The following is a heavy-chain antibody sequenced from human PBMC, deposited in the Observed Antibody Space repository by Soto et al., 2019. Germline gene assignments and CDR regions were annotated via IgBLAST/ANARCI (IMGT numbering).Heavy chain of an antibody. V-gene: IGHV3-23*01. CDR1: GFTFSSYA. Sequence: GSLRLSCAASGFTFSSYAMSWVRQAPGKGLEWVSAISGSGGSTYYADSVKGRFTISRDNSKNTLYLQMNSLRAEDTAVYYCAKGTIFGVVIYYFDYWGQGTLVTVSS. D-gene: IGHD3-3*01. J-gene: IGHJ4*02. CDR2: ISGSGGST. CDR3: AKGTIFGVVIYYFDY.